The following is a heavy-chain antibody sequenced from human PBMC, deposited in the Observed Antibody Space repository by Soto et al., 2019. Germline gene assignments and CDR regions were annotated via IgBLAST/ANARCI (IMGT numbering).Heavy chain of an antibody. D-gene: IGHD3-9*01. Sequence: ASVKVSCKASGYTFTSYVISWVRQAPGQGLEWMGWISAYNSNTNYAQKLQGRVTMTTDTSTSTAYMELRSLRSDDTAVYYCARDLNYDILTGQSALFDPWGQGTLVTVSS. CDR2: ISAYNSNT. CDR3: ARDLNYDILTGQSALFDP. J-gene: IGHJ5*02. CDR1: GYTFTSYV. V-gene: IGHV1-18*01.